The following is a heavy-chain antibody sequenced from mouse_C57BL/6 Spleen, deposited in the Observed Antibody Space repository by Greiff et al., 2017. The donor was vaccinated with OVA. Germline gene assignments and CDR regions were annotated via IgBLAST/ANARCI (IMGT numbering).Heavy chain of an antibody. D-gene: IGHD1-1*01. CDR2: IDPETGGT. CDR1: GYTFTDYE. Sequence: VKLVESGAELVRPGASVTLSCKASGYTFTDYEMHWVKQTPVHGLEWIGAIDPETGGTAYNQKFKGKAILTADKSSSTAYMELRSLTSEDSAVYYGTRDDGSSQAWFAYWGQGTLVTVSA. J-gene: IGHJ3*01. V-gene: IGHV1-15*01. CDR3: TRDDGSSQAWFAY.